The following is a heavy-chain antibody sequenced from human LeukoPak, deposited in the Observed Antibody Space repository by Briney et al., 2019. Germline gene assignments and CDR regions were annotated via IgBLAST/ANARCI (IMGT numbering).Heavy chain of an antibody. CDR3: ARGFGTMILVIDC. CDR2: ISSSGNTR. CDR1: GFTFSTYS. V-gene: IGHV3-48*01. J-gene: IGHJ4*02. Sequence: GGCLRLSCAASGFTFSTYSMNWVRQAPGKGLEWVSYISSSGNTRYYADSVKGRFTISRDNAKNSLYLQLHSLKTEDTALYYCARGFGTMILVIDCWGQGTLVTVSS. D-gene: IGHD3-22*01.